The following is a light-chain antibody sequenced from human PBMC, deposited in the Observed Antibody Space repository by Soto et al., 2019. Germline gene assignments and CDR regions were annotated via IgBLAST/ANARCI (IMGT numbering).Light chain of an antibody. CDR2: DDN. CDR1: SSDDGAYNY. CDR3: GSWDSSLSAYV. J-gene: IGLJ1*01. V-gene: IGLV2-14*01. Sequence: QSALTQPASVSGSPGQSITISCTGTSSDDGAYNYVSWYQHHPGKAPKLMIYDDNKRPSGIPDRFSGSKSGTSATLGITGFQTGDEADYYCGSWDSSLSAYVFGTGTKVTVL.